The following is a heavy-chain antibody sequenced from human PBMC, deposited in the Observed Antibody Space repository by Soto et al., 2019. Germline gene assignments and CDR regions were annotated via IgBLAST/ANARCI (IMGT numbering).Heavy chain of an antibody. V-gene: IGHV1-69*13. Sequence: SVKVSLNDSGSALSSYAVSCVLQAPGQVLDWXGGIIPIFCTANYAQKFHSRVTITADESTSTAYMELSRLRSEEKAVYYCARRKERSGHNYFDSWGQGALVTVSS. D-gene: IGHD6-25*01. J-gene: IGHJ4*02. CDR2: IIPIFCTA. CDR1: GSALSSYA. CDR3: ARRKERSGHNYFDS.